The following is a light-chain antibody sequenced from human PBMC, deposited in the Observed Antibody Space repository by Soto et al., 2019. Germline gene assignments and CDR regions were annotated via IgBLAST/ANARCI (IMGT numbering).Light chain of an antibody. Sequence: EIVLTQSPGTLSLSPGERATLSCRASQSVSSSYLAWYQQKPGQAPRLLIYDASSRATGIPARFSGSGSGTDFTLTISRLEPEDFAVYYCQQYGSSPLTFGQGTKVDI. V-gene: IGKV3-20*01. CDR1: QSVSSSY. CDR2: DAS. J-gene: IGKJ4*01. CDR3: QQYGSSPLT.